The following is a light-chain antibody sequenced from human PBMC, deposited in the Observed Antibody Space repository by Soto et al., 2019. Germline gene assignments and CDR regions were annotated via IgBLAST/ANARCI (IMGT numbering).Light chain of an antibody. CDR3: KQSYSTPPWT. J-gene: IGKJ1*01. CDR2: AAS. CDR1: QSITHY. Sequence: DIQMTQSPSSLSASVGDRVTITCRASQSITHYLNWYQQEPGKAPKLLIYAASKLHSWVPSKFSCSGSWTDFTLTISSLQTEDFATYYCKQSYSTPPWTFGQGTKVEIK. V-gene: IGKV1-39*01.